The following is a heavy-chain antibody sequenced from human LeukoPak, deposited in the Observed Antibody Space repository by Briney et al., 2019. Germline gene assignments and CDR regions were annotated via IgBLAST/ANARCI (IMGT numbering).Heavy chain of an antibody. CDR2: IRYDGSNK. J-gene: IGHJ6*02. CDR3: AKGFVVVPAAKNYYYYYGMDV. V-gene: IGHV3-30*02. CDR1: GFTFSRYW. Sequence: GGSLRLSCADSGFTFSRYWMHWVRQAPGKGLEWVAFIRYDGSNKYYADSVKGRFTISRDNSKNTLYLQMNSLRAEDTAVYYCAKGFVVVPAAKNYYYYYGMDVWGQGTTVTVSS. D-gene: IGHD2-2*01.